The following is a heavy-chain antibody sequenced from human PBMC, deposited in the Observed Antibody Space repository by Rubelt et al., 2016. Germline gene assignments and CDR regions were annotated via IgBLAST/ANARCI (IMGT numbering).Heavy chain of an antibody. V-gene: IGHV4-34*01. D-gene: IGHD3-22*01. CDR3: ARDRRGMVVIMD. CDR1: RGSSSGYY. CDR2: INPSGSS. Sequence: QVQLQQWGAGLLKPSETLSLTCAVYRGSSSGYYWSWIRQPPGKGLEWIGEINPSGSSNYNPSLKSRVTITSKNQFSLKLNSVTAADTAVYYCARDRRGMVVIMDWGQGTLVAVSS. J-gene: IGHJ4*02.